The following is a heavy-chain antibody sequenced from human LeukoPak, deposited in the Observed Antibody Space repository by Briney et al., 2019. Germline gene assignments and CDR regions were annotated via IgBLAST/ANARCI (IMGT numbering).Heavy chain of an antibody. CDR1: GGSISSYY. V-gene: IGHV4-4*07. CDR2: IYTSGST. Sequence: SETLSLTCTVSGGSISSYYWSWIRQPAGKGLEWIGRIYTSGSTNYNPSLKSRVTMSVDTSKNQFSLKLSSVTAADTAVYYCARSITMVRGVNNWFDPWGQGTLVTVSS. J-gene: IGHJ5*02. D-gene: IGHD3-10*01. CDR3: ARSITMVRGVNNWFDP.